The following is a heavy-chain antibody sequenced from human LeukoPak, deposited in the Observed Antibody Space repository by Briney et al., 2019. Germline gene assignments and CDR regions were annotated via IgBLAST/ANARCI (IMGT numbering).Heavy chain of an antibody. D-gene: IGHD3-16*02. Sequence: ASVRVSCKASGYTFTSYDINWVRQATGQGLAWMGWMNPNSGNTGYAQKFQGRVTMTRNTSISTAYMELSSLRSEDTAVYYCARTDYDYVWGSYRYYYYYMDVWGKGTTVTVSS. J-gene: IGHJ6*03. CDR3: ARTDYDYVWGSYRYYYYYMDV. CDR1: GYTFTSYD. V-gene: IGHV1-8*01. CDR2: MNPNSGNT.